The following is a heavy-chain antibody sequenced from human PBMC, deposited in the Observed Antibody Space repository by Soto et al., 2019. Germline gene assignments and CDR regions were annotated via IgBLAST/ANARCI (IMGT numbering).Heavy chain of an antibody. V-gene: IGHV1-3*01. J-gene: IGHJ6*02. CDR3: AAAGQLGGGYPTSYGMDV. D-gene: IGHD3-16*01. CDR1: GYTFTSYA. CDR2: INAGNGNT. Sequence: ASVKVSCKASGYTFTSYAMHWVRQAPGQRLEWMGWINAGNGNTKYSQKFQGRVTITRDTSTSTAYMELSSLRSEDTAVYYCAAAGQLGGGYPTSYGMDVWGQGTTVTVSS.